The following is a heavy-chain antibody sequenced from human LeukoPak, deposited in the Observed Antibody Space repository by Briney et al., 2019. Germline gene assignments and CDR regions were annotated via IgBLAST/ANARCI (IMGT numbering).Heavy chain of an antibody. J-gene: IGHJ4*02. D-gene: IGHD3-10*01. V-gene: IGHV1-18*01. CDR1: GYTFTSYG. Sequence: ASVKVSCKASGYTFTSYGISWVRQAPGQGLEWVGWISAYNGNTNYAQKLQGRVTMTTDTSTSTAYMELRSLRSDDTAVYYCARVGLLWFGELAIRDNYWGQGTLVTVSS. CDR3: ARVGLLWFGELAIRDNY. CDR2: ISAYNGNT.